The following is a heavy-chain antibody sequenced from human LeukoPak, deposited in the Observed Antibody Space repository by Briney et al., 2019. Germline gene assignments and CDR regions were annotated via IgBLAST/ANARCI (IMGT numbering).Heavy chain of an antibody. J-gene: IGHJ4*02. Sequence: SETLSLTCTASGGSISSYYWSWIRQPPGKGLEWIGYIYYSGSTNYNPSLKSRVTISVDTSKNQFSLKLSSVTAADTAVYYCARVHSSYYFDYWGQGTLVTVSS. CDR1: GGSISSYY. CDR3: ARVHSSYYFDY. V-gene: IGHV4-59*01. CDR2: IYYSGST. D-gene: IGHD6-6*01.